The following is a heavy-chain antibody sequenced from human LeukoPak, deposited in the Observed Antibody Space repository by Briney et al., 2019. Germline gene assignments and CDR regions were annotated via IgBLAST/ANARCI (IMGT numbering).Heavy chain of an antibody. J-gene: IGHJ4*02. D-gene: IGHD3-22*01. V-gene: IGHV4-61*02. CDR2: IYSSGST. CDR3: ARASYYDSRGYYWALDY. CDR1: GRSISSCSYY. Sequence: PSETLSLTCTVSGRSISSCSYYWNWIRQPAGKGLEWIGRIYSSGSTNYNPSLKSRVTISVDTSKNQFSLKLSSVTAADTAVYYCARASYYDSRGYYWALDYWGPGNLVPVSS.